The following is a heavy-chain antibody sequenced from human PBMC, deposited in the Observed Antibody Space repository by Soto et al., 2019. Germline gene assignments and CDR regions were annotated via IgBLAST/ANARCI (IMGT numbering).Heavy chain of an antibody. D-gene: IGHD2-15*01. V-gene: IGHV1-69*12. CDR2: IIAIFGTA. J-gene: IGHJ6*04. Sequence: QVQLVQSGAEVKKPGASVKVSCKASGGTFSSYAISWVRQAPGPGLEWMGGIIAIFGTANYAQKFHGRVTITADESMSQGSLCLSNWTAEDPAVYSCARLPGGRGYYYSMDVWGKGTTVPVSP. CDR1: GGTFSSYA. CDR3: ARLPGGRGYYYSMDV.